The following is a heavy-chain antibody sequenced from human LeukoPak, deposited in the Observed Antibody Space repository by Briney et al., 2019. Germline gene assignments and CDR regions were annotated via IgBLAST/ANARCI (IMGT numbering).Heavy chain of an antibody. Sequence: GASVKVSCKVSGYTLTELSMHWVRQAPGKGLEWMGGFDPEDGETIYAQKLQGRVTMTTDTSTSTAYMELRSLRSDETAVYYCARAYSSGWYPSFDYWGQGTLVTVSS. V-gene: IGHV1-24*01. CDR3: ARAYSSGWYPSFDY. CDR2: FDPEDGET. J-gene: IGHJ4*02. CDR1: GYTLTELS. D-gene: IGHD6-19*01.